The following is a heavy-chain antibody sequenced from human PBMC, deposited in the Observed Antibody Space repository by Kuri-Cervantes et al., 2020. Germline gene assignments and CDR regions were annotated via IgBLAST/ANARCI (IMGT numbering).Heavy chain of an antibody. D-gene: IGHD4-17*01. CDR1: GFTFSDYY. CDR2: ISSSGITI. CDR3: ARARGFYYGDAGLVY. V-gene: IGHV3-11*01. J-gene: IGHJ4*02. Sequence: GESLKISCAASGFTFSDYYMSWIRQAPGKGLEWVSYISSSGITIYYADSVKGRFTISRDNAKNSLYLQMTSLRAEETAVYYCARARGFYYGDAGLVYWGQGTLVTVSS.